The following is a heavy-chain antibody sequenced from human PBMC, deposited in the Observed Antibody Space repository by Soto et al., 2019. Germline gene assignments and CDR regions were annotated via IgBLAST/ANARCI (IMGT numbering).Heavy chain of an antibody. D-gene: IGHD6-6*01. V-gene: IGHV3-7*03. CDR1: GFTFSSYW. CDR3: AREKQLGDYYYYYGMDV. Sequence: EVQLVESGGDLVQPGGSLRLSCAASGFTFSSYWMSWVRQAPGKGLEWVANIKQDGSEKYYVDSVKGRFTISRDNAKNSLYLQMNSLRAEDTAVYYCAREKQLGDYYYYYGMDVWGQGTTVTVSS. CDR2: IKQDGSEK. J-gene: IGHJ6*02.